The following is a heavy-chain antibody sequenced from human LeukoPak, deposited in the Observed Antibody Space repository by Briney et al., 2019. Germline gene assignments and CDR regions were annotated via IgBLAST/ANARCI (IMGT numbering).Heavy chain of an antibody. D-gene: IGHD3-22*01. J-gene: IGHJ4*02. CDR1: GGSFSGYY. Sequence: SETLSLTCAVYGGSFSGYYWSWIRQPPGKGLEWIGEINHSGSTNYNPSLKSRVTISVDTPKNQFSLKLSSVTAADTAMYYCARNSHYYDSSGFNYWGQGSLVTVSS. CDR3: ARNSHYYDSSGFNY. CDR2: INHSGST. V-gene: IGHV4-34*01.